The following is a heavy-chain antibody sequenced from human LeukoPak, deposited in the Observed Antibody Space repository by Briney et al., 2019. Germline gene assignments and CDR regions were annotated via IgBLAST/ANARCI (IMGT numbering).Heavy chain of an antibody. CDR3: ARLEYMVRGVIY. Sequence: SETLSLTCTVSGGSISSSSYHWGWIRQPPGKGLEWIGSIYYSGSTYYNPSLKSRVTISVDTSKNQFSLKLSSVTAADTAVYYCARLEYMVRGVIYWGQGTLVTVSS. CDR1: GGSISSSSYH. V-gene: IGHV4-39*01. CDR2: IYYSGST. D-gene: IGHD3-10*01. J-gene: IGHJ4*02.